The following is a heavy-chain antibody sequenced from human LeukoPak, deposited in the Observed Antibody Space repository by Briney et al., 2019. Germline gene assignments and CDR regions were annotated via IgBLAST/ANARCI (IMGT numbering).Heavy chain of an antibody. CDR1: GYTFTSYG. CDR3: ARDLGQYSSSSADY. J-gene: IGHJ4*02. D-gene: IGHD6-6*01. Sequence: GASVTVSCKASGYTFTSYGISWVRQAPGQGLEWMGWISAYNGNTNCAQKPQGRVTMTTDTSTSTAYMELRSLRSDDTAVYYCARDLGQYSSSSADYWGQGTLVTVSS. CDR2: ISAYNGNT. V-gene: IGHV1-18*01.